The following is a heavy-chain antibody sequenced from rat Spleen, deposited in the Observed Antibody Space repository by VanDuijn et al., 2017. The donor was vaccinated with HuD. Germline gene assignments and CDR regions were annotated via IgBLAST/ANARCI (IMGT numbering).Heavy chain of an antibody. CDR1: GFTFSDNY. CDR2: ISHDGSST. Sequence: EVQLVESDGGLVQPGRSLKLSCAVSGFTFSDNYMAWVRQAPTKGLEWVATISHDGSSTYYRDSVKGRFTISRDNAKITLYLQMDSLKSEDTATYYCARSVFDYWGQGVMVTVSS. CDR3: ARSVFDY. J-gene: IGHJ2*01. V-gene: IGHV5-29*01.